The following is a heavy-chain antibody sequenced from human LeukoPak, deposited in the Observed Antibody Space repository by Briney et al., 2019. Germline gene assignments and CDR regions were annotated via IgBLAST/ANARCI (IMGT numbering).Heavy chain of an antibody. J-gene: IGHJ6*02. CDR1: GFTVSSNY. D-gene: IGHD6-13*01. Sequence: GGSLRLSCAASGFTVSSNYMSWVRQAPGKGLEWVSVIYSGGSTYYADSVKGRFTISRDNSKNTLYLQMNSLRAEDTAVYYCARVAPLYSSSWCPYYYGMDVWGQGTTVTVSS. CDR3: ARVAPLYSSSWCPYYYGMDV. CDR2: IYSGGST. V-gene: IGHV3-66*01.